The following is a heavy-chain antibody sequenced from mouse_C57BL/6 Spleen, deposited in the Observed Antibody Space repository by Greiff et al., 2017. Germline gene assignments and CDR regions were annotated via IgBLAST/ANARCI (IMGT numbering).Heavy chain of an antibody. J-gene: IGHJ3*01. V-gene: IGHV1-82*01. CDR3: ARSYDSPFAY. CDR1: GYAFSSSW. Sequence: LQESGPELVKPGASVKISCKASGYAFSSSWMNWVKQRPGKGLEWIGRIYPGDGDTNYNGKFKGKATLTADKSSSTAYMQLSSLTSEDSAVYFCARSYDSPFAYWGQGTLVTVSA. D-gene: IGHD2-4*01. CDR2: IYPGDGDT.